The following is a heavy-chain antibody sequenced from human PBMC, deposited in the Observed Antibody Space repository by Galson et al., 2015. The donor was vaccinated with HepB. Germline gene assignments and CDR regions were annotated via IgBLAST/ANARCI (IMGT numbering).Heavy chain of an antibody. D-gene: IGHD2-2*01. J-gene: IGHJ4*02. CDR2: IDQSGTT. V-gene: IGHV4-34*10. CDR3: ARSTVGRFEY. CDR1: SGSLSGYY. Sequence: QVQLQESGPGLVKPSETLSLTCVVSSGSLSGYYWSWIRQSPGKGLEWIGEIDQSGTTNFNPSLENRVTISVDAPKKQFSLQVTSVTAADTAVYFCARSTVGRFEYWGQGTPVTVSS.